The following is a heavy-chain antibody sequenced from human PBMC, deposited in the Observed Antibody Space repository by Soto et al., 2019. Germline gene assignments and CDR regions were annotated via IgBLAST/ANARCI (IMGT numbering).Heavy chain of an antibody. V-gene: IGHV4-34*01. Sequence: SETLSLTCAVYGGSFSGYYWSWIRQPPGKGLEWIGEINHSGSTNYNPSLKSRVTISVDTSKNQFSLKLSSVTAADTAVYYCARANLNSIAVAPDYYYGMDVWGQGTTVTVSS. J-gene: IGHJ6*02. CDR2: INHSGST. CDR1: GGSFSGYY. CDR3: ARANLNSIAVAPDYYYGMDV. D-gene: IGHD6-19*01.